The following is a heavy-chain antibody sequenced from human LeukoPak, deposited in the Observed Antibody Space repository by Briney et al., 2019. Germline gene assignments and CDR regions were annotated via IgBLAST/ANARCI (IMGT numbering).Heavy chain of an antibody. CDR2: IWYDVSNK. D-gene: IGHD6-19*01. CDR1: GVTFSSYG. Sequence: GGSLRLSCAASGVTFSSYGMHWVRQVPGKGLEWVGVIWYDVSNKYYADSVKGRFTISRDNSNNTLYLQMNSLRAEDTAVYYCARASTRVVTVSITVASTVDCWGQGTLVTVSS. J-gene: IGHJ4*02. V-gene: IGHV3-33*01. CDR3: ARASTRVVTVSITVASTVDC.